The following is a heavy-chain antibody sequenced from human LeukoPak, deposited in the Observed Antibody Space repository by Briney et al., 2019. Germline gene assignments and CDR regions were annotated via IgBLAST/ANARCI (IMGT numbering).Heavy chain of an antibody. V-gene: IGHV3-21*01. J-gene: IGHJ6*04. CDR2: ISSSSSYI. D-gene: IGHD3-10*01. CDR3: ARDAGITMVRGATMDV. CDR1: GFTFSSYS. Sequence: PGGSLRLSCAASGFTFSSYSMNWVRQAPGKGLEWVSSISSSSSYIYYADSVKGRFTISRDNAKNSLYLQMNSLRAEDTAVYCCARDAGITMVRGATMDVWGKGTTVTVSS.